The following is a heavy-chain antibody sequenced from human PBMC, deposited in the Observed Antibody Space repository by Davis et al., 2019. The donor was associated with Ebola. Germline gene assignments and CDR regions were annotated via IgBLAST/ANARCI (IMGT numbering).Heavy chain of an antibody. J-gene: IGHJ4*02. V-gene: IGHV3-73*01. CDR2: IRSTANSYAT. CDR1: GFPFRGSA. D-gene: IGHD1-20*01. CDR3: TSGITGTRGDY. Sequence: GESLKTLCAASGFPFRGSALHRVRQSPGKGLEWVGRIRSTANSYATAYAASVKGRFTISRDDSKNTAYLQMNSLKTEETAVYYCTSGITGTRGDYWGEGTLVTVSS.